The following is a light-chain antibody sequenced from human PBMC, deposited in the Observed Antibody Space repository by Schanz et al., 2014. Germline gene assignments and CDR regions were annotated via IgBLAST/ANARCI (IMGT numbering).Light chain of an antibody. V-gene: IGLV2-11*01. CDR2: DVS. CDR3: SSHTSSNTWV. J-gene: IGLJ3*02. CDR1: SSDVGGYNF. Sequence: QSALTQPRSVSGSPGQSVTISCTGTSSDVGGYNFVSWYQQHPGKGPKVMIYDVSNRPSGVSNRFSGSKSGNTASLTISGLQAEDEADYYCSSHTSSNTWVFGGGTKLTVL.